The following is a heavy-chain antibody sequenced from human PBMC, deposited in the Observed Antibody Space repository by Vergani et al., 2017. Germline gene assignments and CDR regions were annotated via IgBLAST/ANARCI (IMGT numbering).Heavy chain of an antibody. J-gene: IGHJ2*01. CDR3: VKDNDYDADGPFDL. Sequence: VQLVESGGGLVQPGGSLRLSCTASGFTLQAFAFHWVRQVSGRGLEWVSGIDRNYGVKNGNSFEGRFSITRDNAKKAVFLQMNNLRHEDTALYFCVKDNDYDADGPFDLWGRGTLVTVSS. CDR2: IDRNYGVK. D-gene: IGHD3-16*01. V-gene: IGHV3-9*01. CDR1: GFTLQAFA.